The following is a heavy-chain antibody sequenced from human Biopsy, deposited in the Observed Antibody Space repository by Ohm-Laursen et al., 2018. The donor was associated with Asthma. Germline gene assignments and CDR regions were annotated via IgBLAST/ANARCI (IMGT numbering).Heavy chain of an antibody. Sequence: SLRLSCAASGFTFDDYAMHWVRQAPGKGLEWVSGISWNSATIGYADSVEGRFTISRDNAKNPVFLHMDSLRPEDTAFYYCAKVRSDWVITESFDYWGQGVLVTVSS. J-gene: IGHJ4*02. CDR3: AKVRSDWVITESFDY. CDR2: ISWNSATI. V-gene: IGHV3-9*01. D-gene: IGHD3-22*01. CDR1: GFTFDDYA.